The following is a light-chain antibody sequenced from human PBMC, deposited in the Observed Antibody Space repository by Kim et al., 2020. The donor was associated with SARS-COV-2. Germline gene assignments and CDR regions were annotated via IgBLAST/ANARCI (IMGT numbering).Light chain of an antibody. J-gene: IGKJ2*01. CDR1: QSVSSY. Sequence: PGDRAALSGRARQSVSSYLAWYQQKPGQAPRLLIYDASNRATGIPARFSGSGSGTDFTLTISSLEPEDFAVYYCQQRSNWPPGYTFGQGTKLEI. CDR3: QQRSNWPPGYT. V-gene: IGKV3-11*01. CDR2: DAS.